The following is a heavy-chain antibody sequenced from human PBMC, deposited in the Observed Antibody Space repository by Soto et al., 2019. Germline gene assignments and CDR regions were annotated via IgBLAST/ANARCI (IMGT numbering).Heavy chain of an antibody. CDR2: VYYSGTT. D-gene: IGHD4-17*01. J-gene: IGHJ4*02. CDR3: ARTTAVPNTLRSRYFFDY. Sequence: SATLSLTCSVSGGSVSNTTYYWSWIRQPPGKRLEWIGYVYYSGTTTYNPSLKSRVTISVDLSKNQFSLRLSSVTTADTALYYCARTTAVPNTLRSRYFFDYWGQGTLVTVSS. V-gene: IGHV4-61*01. CDR1: GGSVSNTTYY.